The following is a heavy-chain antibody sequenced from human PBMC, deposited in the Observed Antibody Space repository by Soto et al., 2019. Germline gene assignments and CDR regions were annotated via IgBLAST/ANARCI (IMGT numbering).Heavy chain of an antibody. J-gene: IGHJ5*02. CDR1: GYTFTSYY. CDR2: INPSGGST. Sequence: QVQLVQSGAEVKKPGASVKVSCKASGYTFTSYYMHWVRQAPGQGLEWVGIINPSGGSTSYAQKFQGRVTMTRDTSTSTVYMELSSLRSEDTAVYYCARGHCSSTSCYTSWFDPWGQGTLVTVSS. D-gene: IGHD2-2*02. CDR3: ARGHCSSTSCYTSWFDP. V-gene: IGHV1-46*01.